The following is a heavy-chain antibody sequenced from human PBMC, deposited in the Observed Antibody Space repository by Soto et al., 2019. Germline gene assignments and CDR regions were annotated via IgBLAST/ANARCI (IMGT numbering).Heavy chain of an antibody. Sequence: QVQLVQSGAEVKRPGSSVKVYCKASGGTFNSYAVSWVRQAPGQGLEWIGGIIPMFGTTKYAQKFQGRVTITADKSTSTAYMELSSLKSEDMAIFYCARARSNYAFNYALDVWGQGTAVIVSS. V-gene: IGHV1-69*06. J-gene: IGHJ6*02. CDR1: GGTFNSYA. CDR3: ARARSNYAFNYALDV. D-gene: IGHD1-26*01. CDR2: IIPMFGTT.